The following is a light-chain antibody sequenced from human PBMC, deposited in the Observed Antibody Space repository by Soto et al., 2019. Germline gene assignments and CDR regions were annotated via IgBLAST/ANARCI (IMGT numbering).Light chain of an antibody. CDR3: QQYSSYSTWT. V-gene: IGKV1-5*03. J-gene: IGKJ1*01. CDR2: KAS. CDR1: QYVGSS. Sequence: DIQMTQSPSTLSASVGDRVTITCRASQYVGSSLAWYQQKPGNAPKLLIYKASTLESGVPSRFSGSASGTEFTLTISSLQPDDFAAYYCQQYSSYSTWTFDQGTRVEIK.